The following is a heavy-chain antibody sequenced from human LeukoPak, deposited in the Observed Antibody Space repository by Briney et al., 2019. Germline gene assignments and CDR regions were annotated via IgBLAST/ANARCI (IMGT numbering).Heavy chain of an antibody. CDR2: VCSNAACA. Sequence: GGSLRLSCAASGFSFSSYAIHWVRQAPGKGLEYVSAVCSNAACAYYADSVRGRFSMSRDNSKNTVWLQMDNLRVEDMAIYYCVRRDGYNFDYWGRGTLVTVSS. CDR1: GFSFSSYA. V-gene: IGHV3-64*02. CDR3: VRRDGYNFDY. J-gene: IGHJ4*02. D-gene: IGHD5-24*01.